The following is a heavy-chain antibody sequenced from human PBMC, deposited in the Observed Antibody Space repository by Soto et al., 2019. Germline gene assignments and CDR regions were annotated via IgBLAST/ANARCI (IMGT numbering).Heavy chain of an antibody. Sequence: GESLKISCKGSGYSFTSYWICWVLQMPGKGLEWMGIIYPGDSDTRYSPSFQGQVTISADKSISTAYLQWSSLKASDTAMYYCARHNTGGTYYYGSGSYSYFDYWGQGTLVTVSS. V-gene: IGHV5-51*01. CDR2: IYPGDSDT. CDR1: GYSFTSYW. CDR3: ARHNTGGTYYYGSGSYSYFDY. D-gene: IGHD3-10*01. J-gene: IGHJ4*02.